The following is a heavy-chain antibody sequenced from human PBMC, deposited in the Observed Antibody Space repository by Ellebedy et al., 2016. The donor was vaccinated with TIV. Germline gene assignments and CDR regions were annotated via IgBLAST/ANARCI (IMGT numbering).Heavy chain of an antibody. J-gene: IGHJ5*02. V-gene: IGHV4-59*08. Sequence: MPSETLSLTCLVSGGSFNNDHWSWIRQFPGKGLEWIGYVNQRRTTKYNSSLRSRVTISIDTSKNQFSLTVTSVTAADTAVYFCARMRGVAGPRWFDPWGPGTQVIVSS. D-gene: IGHD6-19*01. CDR1: GGSFNNDH. CDR2: VNQRRTT. CDR3: ARMRGVAGPRWFDP.